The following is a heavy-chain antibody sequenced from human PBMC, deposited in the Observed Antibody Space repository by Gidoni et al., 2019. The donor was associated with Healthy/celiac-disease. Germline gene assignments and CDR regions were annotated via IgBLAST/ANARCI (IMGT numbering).Heavy chain of an antibody. CDR2: ST. J-gene: IGHJ3*02. V-gene: IGHV4-39*01. Sequence: STYYNPSLKSRVTISVDTSKNQFSLKLSSVTAADTAVYYCASPYSGYERDAFDIWGQGTMVTVSS. D-gene: IGHD5-12*01. CDR3: ASPYSGYERDAFDI.